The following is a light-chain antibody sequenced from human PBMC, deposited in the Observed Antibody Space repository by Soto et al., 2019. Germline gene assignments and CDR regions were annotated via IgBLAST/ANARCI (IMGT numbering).Light chain of an antibody. Sequence: SYELAQPPSVSVAPGQTARITCGGYNIGSKSVQWYQQKPGQAPVKVVPERFSGSKSGNTATLTINRVEAGDEADYYCQVWESSGDQPVFGAGTKVTVL. J-gene: IGLJ1*01. V-gene: IGLV3-21*02. CDR1: NIGSKS. CDR3: QVWESSGDQPV.